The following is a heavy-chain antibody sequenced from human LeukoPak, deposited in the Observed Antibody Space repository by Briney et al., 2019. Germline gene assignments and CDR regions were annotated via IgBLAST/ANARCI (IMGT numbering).Heavy chain of an antibody. V-gene: IGHV3-23*01. CDR2: ISDSSGNT. CDR1: GFTFSIYA. Sequence: GRSLRLSCAASGFTFSIYAVRWVSQAPGKGREWVADISDSSGNTYYTDSVEGRYTISRHNPKNTLYLQMNRLRGGDTRVYHCATANPVEYYHFWSGYSPDFDYWGQGTLVTVSS. D-gene: IGHD3-3*01. CDR3: ATANPVEYYHFWSGYSPDFDY. J-gene: IGHJ4*02.